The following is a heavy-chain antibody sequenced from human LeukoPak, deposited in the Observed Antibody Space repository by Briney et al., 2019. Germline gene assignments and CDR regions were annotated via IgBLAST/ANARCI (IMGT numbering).Heavy chain of an antibody. CDR1: GGSFSGYY. CDR2: INHSGST. D-gene: IGHD6-13*01. J-gene: IGHJ4*02. Sequence: SETLSLTCAVYGGSFSGYYWSWIRQPPGKGLEWIGEINHSGSTNYNPSLKSRVTISVDTSKNQFSLKLSSVTAADTAVYYCARTPRRSSLVYFDYWGQGTLVTVSS. CDR3: ARTPRRSSLVYFDY. V-gene: IGHV4-34*01.